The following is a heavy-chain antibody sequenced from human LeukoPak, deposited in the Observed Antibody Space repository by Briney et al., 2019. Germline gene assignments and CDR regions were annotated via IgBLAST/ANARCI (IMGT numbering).Heavy chain of an antibody. CDR3: ARGQGYFDY. CDR2: ISSSGSTI. CDR1: GVTFSDYY. Sequence: GGSLRLSCAASGVTFSDYYMSCSRQAPGKGLEWVSYISSSGSTIYYADSVKGRFTISRENAKNPLYLQMNSLRAADTAVYYCARGQGYFDYWGQGTLVTVSS. V-gene: IGHV3-11*01. J-gene: IGHJ4*02.